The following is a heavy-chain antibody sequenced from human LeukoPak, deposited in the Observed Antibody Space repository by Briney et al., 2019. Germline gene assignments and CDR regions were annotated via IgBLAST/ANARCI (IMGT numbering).Heavy chain of an antibody. CDR3: AELGITMIGGV. Sequence: PGGSLRLSCAASGFTFSSYEMNWVRQAPGKGLEWVSYISSSGSTIYYADSVKGRFTIAGDNAKNSLYLQMNSLRAEDTAVYYCAELGITMIGGVWGKGPTVTISS. D-gene: IGHD3-10*02. CDR2: ISSSGSTI. CDR1: GFTFSSYE. V-gene: IGHV3-48*03. J-gene: IGHJ6*04.